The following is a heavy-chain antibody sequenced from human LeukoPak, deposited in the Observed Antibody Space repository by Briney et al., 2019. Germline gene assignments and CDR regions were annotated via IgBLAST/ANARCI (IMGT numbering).Heavy chain of an antibody. D-gene: IGHD3-3*01. J-gene: IGHJ5*02. V-gene: IGHV4-4*07. CDR2: IYTSGST. CDR3: ARSITIFGVVIIGWFDP. CDR1: GGSISSYY. Sequence: ETLSLTCTVSGGSISSYYWSWIRQPAGKGLEWIGRIYTSGSTNYNPSLKSRVTMSVDTSKNQFSLKLSSVTAADTAVYYCARSITIFGVVIIGWFDPWGQGTLVTVSS.